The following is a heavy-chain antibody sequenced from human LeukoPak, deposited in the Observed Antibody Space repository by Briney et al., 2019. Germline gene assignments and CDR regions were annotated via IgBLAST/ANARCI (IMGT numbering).Heavy chain of an antibody. D-gene: IGHD3-3*01. V-gene: IGHV1-2*02. J-gene: IGHJ4*02. CDR1: GYTFTGYY. Sequence: ASVKVSCKASGYTFTGYYMHWVRQAPGQGLEWMGWINPNSGGTNYAQKFQGRVTMTRDTSISTAYMELSRLRSDDTAVYYCARTRNSHYDFWSGYDYWGQGTLVTVSS. CDR3: ARTRNSHYDFWSGYDY. CDR2: INPNSGGT.